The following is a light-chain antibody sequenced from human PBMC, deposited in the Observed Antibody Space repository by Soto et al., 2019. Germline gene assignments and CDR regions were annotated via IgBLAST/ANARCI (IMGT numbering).Light chain of an antibody. CDR2: EGS. V-gene: IGLV2-23*01. CDR1: SSDVGSYNL. Sequence: QSVLTQPASVSGSPGQSITISCTGTSSDVGSYNLVSWYQQHPGKAPKLMIYEGSKRPLGVSNRFSGSKSGNTASLTISGLQAEDEADYYCCSYAGSSTFYVFGTGIKLTVL. CDR3: CSYAGSSTFYV. J-gene: IGLJ1*01.